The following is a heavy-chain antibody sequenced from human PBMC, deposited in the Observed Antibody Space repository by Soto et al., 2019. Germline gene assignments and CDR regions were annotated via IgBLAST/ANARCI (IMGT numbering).Heavy chain of an antibody. CDR1: GYTFTSYG. CDR3: AIYSPRENWFDP. D-gene: IGHD5-12*01. J-gene: IGHJ5*02. CDR2: ISAYNGNT. Sequence: ASVKVSCKASGYTFTSYGISWVRQAPGQGLEWMGWISAYNGNTNYAQKLQGRVTMTTDTSTSTAYMELRSLRSEDTAVYYCAIYSPRENWFDPWGQGTLVTVSS. V-gene: IGHV1-18*01.